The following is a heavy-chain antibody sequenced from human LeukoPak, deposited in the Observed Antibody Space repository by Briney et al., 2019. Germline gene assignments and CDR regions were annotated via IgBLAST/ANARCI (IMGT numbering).Heavy chain of an antibody. CDR1: GGSISSYY. CDR2: IYYSGST. Sequence: PSETLSLTCIVSGGSISSYYWSWIRQPPGKGLEWIGYIYYSGSTNYNPSLKSRVTISVDTSKNQFSLKLSSVTAADTAVYYCARESLGSSSGWSNDVFDIWGQGTMVTVSS. D-gene: IGHD6-19*01. CDR3: ARESLGSSSGWSNDVFDI. V-gene: IGHV4-59*01. J-gene: IGHJ3*02.